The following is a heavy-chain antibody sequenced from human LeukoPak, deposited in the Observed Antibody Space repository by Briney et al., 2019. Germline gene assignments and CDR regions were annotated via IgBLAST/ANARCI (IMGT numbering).Heavy chain of an antibody. D-gene: IGHD3-10*02. J-gene: IGHJ4*02. CDR1: GGSISNYD. Sequence: SETLSLTCTVSGGSISNYDWSWIRQSAGKGLEWVGRTYISGSSNYNPSLKSRVTVSVDTSKNQFSLRLNSVTAADTAVYYCARGSGIVSMWDYFDYWGQGTLVTVSS. CDR2: TYISGSS. CDR3: ARGSGIVSMWDYFDY. V-gene: IGHV4-4*07.